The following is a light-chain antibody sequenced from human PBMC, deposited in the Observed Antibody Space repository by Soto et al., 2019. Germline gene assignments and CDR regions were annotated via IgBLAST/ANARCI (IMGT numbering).Light chain of an antibody. CDR2: LAS. Sequence: IQLTHSPSSLSASVGYRGTITCRASQGIRNYLAWYQQKPGKAPNLLIYLASTLQGGVPSRFSGSGSGTDFSLTISSLQPEDVATYYCQYLNSFPLTFGGGTKVELK. V-gene: IGKV1-9*01. CDR3: QYLNSFPLT. CDR1: QGIRNY. J-gene: IGKJ4*01.